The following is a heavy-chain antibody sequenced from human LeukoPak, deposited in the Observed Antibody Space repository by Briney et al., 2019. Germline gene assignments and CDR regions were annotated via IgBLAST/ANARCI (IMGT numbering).Heavy chain of an antibody. CDR2: TNGDGSDI. CDR1: GFTFRNYW. Sequence: PGGSLRLSCAASGFTFRNYWMHWVRQAPGKGLVWVSRTNGDGSDISYADFVKGRFTISRDNAKNTLSLQMDSLTDDDTALYYCPGGFGHNWSPFENWGQGTLVAVSS. V-gene: IGHV3-74*01. CDR3: PGGFGHNWSPFEN. D-gene: IGHD1-1*01. J-gene: IGHJ4*02.